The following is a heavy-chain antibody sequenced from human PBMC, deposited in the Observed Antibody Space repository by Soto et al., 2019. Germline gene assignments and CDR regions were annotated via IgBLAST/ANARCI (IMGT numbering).Heavy chain of an antibody. CDR2: ISGSGGST. J-gene: IGHJ4*02. CDR3: AKLRFLEWSPFDY. V-gene: IGHV3-23*01. Sequence: GGSLRLSCAASGFTFSSYAMHWVRQAPGKGLEWVSAISGSGGSTYYADSVKGRFTISRDNSKNTLYLQMNSLRAEDTAVYYCAKLRFLEWSPFDYWGQGTLVTVSS. D-gene: IGHD3-3*01. CDR1: GFTFSSYA.